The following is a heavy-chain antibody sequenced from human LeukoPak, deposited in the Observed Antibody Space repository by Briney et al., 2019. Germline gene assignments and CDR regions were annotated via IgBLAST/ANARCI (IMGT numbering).Heavy chain of an antibody. CDR2: VSTYNGNT. D-gene: IGHD5-18*01. Sequence: GASVKVSCKASDYTFSTYGINWVRQAPGQGLEWMGWVSTYNGNTNYAQKFQGRVTLTTDTSTSTAYMELRSLSSDDTAVYYCARARGYRGAFDYWGQGTLVTVSS. CDR3: ARARGYRGAFDY. CDR1: DYTFSTYG. V-gene: IGHV1-18*01. J-gene: IGHJ4*02.